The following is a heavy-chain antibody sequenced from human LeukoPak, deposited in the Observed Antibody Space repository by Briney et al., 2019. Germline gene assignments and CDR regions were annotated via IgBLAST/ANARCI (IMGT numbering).Heavy chain of an antibody. CDR1: GGTFGSYA. D-gene: IGHD6-13*01. CDR2: IIPIFGTA. V-gene: IGHV1-69*05. Sequence: GASVKVSCKASGGTFGSYAISWVRQAPGQGLEWMGGIIPIFGTANYAQKFQGRVTMTRNTSISTAYMELGSLRSEDTAVYYCARGSEQQLLHYWGQGTLVTVSS. J-gene: IGHJ4*02. CDR3: ARGSEQQLLHY.